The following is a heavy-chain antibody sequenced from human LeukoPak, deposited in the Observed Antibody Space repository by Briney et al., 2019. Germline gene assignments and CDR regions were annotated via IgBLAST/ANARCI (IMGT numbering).Heavy chain of an antibody. CDR2: VSYDGSNK. CDR1: GFTFSSYA. V-gene: IGHV3-30*04. J-gene: IGHJ4*02. D-gene: IGHD2-21*01. Sequence: GGSLRLSCAASGFTFSSYATHWVRQAPGKGLEWVAVVSYDGSNKYYADSVKGRLTISRDNSKNTLYLQMNSLRAEDTAVYYCARDPLGDSTYYFDYWGQGTLVTVSS. CDR3: ARDPLGDSTYYFDY.